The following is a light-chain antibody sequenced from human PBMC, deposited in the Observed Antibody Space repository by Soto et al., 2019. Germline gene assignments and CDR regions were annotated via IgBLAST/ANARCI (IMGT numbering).Light chain of an antibody. CDR1: TIDVGSYNL. V-gene: IGLV2-23*03. CDR2: AGS. CDR3: CSYAGSSTFYVV. Sequence: QSALTQPASVSGSPGQSITISCTGTTIDVGSYNLVSWYQQHPGKAPKLMIYAGSKRPSGVSNRFSGSKSGNTASLTISGLQAEDEADYYCCSYAGSSTFYVVFGGGTKLTVL. J-gene: IGLJ2*01.